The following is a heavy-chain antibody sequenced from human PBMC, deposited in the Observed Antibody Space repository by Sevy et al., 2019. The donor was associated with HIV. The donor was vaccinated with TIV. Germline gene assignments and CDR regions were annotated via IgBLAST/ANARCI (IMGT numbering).Heavy chain of an antibody. CDR3: ARGSYCSSTSCYYYYGMDV. V-gene: IGHV3-11*04. CDR2: ISSSGSTI. CDR1: GFTFSDYY. Sequence: GGSLRLSCAASGFTFSDYYMSWIHQAPGKGLEWVSYISSSGSTIYYADSVKGRFTISRDNAKNSLYLQMNSLRAEDTAVYYCARGSYCSSTSCYYYYGMDVWGQGTTVTVSS. D-gene: IGHD2-2*01. J-gene: IGHJ6*02.